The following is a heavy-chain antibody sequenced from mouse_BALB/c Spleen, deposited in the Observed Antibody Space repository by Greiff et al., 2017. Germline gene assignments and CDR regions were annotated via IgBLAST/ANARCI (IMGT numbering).Heavy chain of an antibody. CDR3: ARGMITSPFAY. D-gene: IGHD2-4*01. J-gene: IGHJ3*01. Sequence: EVKLMESGGGLVKPGGSLKLSCAASGFTFSDYYMYWVRQTPEKRLEWVATISDGGSYTYYPDSVKGRFTISRDNAKNNLYLQMSSLKSEDTAMYYCARGMITSPFAYWGQGTLVTVSA. V-gene: IGHV5-4*02. CDR2: ISDGGSYT. CDR1: GFTFSDYY.